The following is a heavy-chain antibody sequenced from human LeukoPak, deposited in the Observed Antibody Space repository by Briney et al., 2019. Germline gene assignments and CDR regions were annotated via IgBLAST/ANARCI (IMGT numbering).Heavy chain of an antibody. CDR2: INPSGGST. D-gene: IGHD1-7*01. CDR3: ATYNWNYY. J-gene: IGHJ4*02. Sequence: GASVKVSCKASGYTFTSYYMHWVRQAPGQGLEWMGIINPSGGSTSYAQKFQGRVTMTEDTSTDTAYMELSSLRSEDTAVYYCATYNWNYYWGQGTLVTVSS. CDR1: GYTFTSYY. V-gene: IGHV1-46*01.